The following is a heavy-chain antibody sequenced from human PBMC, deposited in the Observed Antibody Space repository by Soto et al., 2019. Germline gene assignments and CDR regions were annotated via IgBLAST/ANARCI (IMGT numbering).Heavy chain of an antibody. V-gene: IGHV1-69*01. CDR1: GGTFSSYA. D-gene: IGHD4-17*01. CDR2: IIPIFGTV. CDR3: ARDRPLSTVTTGYYYGMDV. J-gene: IGHJ6*02. Sequence: QVQLVQSGAEVKKPGSSVKVSCKASGGTFSSYAISWVRQAPGQGLEWMGGIIPIFGTVNYAQKFQGRVTITADESTSTAYMELSSLRSEDTAVYYCARDRPLSTVTTGYYYGMDVWGQGTTVTVSS.